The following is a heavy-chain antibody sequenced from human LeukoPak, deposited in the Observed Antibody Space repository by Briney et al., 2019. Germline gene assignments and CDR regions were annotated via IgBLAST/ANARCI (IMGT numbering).Heavy chain of an antibody. V-gene: IGHV3-23*01. Sequence: GGSLRLCCAASGFTFSSSAMSWVRQAPGKGLEWVSSICGGGGSTYYADSVKGRFTISRDNSNNTLYLQMNSLRADDTAVYYCAKGRSASCYGGMDVWGQGTTVTVSS. CDR1: GFTFSSSA. J-gene: IGHJ6*02. CDR2: ICGGGGST. D-gene: IGHD2-2*01. CDR3: AKGRSASCYGGMDV.